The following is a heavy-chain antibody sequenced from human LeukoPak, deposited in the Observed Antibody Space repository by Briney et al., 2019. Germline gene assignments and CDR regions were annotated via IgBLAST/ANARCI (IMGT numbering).Heavy chain of an antibody. Sequence: GGSLRLSCAASGFTFSIFGLNWVRQAPGRGPEWISYIDGRSGITYDADSVQGRFTISRDDARESVFLQMDGLRVDDTAVYYCARTYDFGRGPPGDAFDNWGPGTWVIVSA. CDR1: GFTFSIFG. CDR3: ARTYDFGRGPPGDAFDN. CDR2: IDGRSGIT. D-gene: IGHD3-3*01. V-gene: IGHV3-48*01. J-gene: IGHJ3*02.